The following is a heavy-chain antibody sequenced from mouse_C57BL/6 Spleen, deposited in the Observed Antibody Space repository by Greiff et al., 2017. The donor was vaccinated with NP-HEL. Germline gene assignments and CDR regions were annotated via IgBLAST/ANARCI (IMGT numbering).Heavy chain of an antibody. D-gene: IGHD1-1*01. J-gene: IGHJ4*01. CDR2: IYWDDDK. CDR3: ARDYYGSSYAMDY. V-gene: IGHV8-12*01. Sequence: QVTLKVCGPGILQSSQTLSLTCSFSGFSLSTSGMGVSWIRQPSGKGLEWLAHIYWDDDKRYNPSLKSRLTISKDTSRNQVFLKITSVDTADTATYYCARDYYGSSYAMDYWGQGTSVTVSS. CDR1: GFSLSTSGMG.